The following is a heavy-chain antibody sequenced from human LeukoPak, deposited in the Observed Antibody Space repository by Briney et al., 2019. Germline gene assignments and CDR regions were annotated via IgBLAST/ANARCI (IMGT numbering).Heavy chain of an antibody. CDR2: IYYSGST. CDR3: ARVISRGYYFDY. V-gene: IGHV4-31*03. CDR1: GGSISSGGYY. Sequence: SQTLSLTCTVSGGSISSGGYYWSWIRQHPGKGLEWIGYIYYSGSTYYNPSLKSRVTISVDTSKNQFSLKLSSVTAADTAVYYCARVISRGYYFDYWGQGTLVIVSS. J-gene: IGHJ4*02. D-gene: IGHD3-10*01.